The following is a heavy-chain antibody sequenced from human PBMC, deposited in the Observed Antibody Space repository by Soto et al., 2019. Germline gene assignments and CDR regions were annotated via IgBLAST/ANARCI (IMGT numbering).Heavy chain of an antibody. J-gene: IGHJ4*02. CDR1: GFTFSSYE. D-gene: IGHD3-16*02. CDR2: ISSGGSTI. Sequence: PGGSLRLSCAASGFTFSSYEMNWVRQAPGKGLEWVSYISSGGSTIYYADSVRGRFTISRDNAKNSLYLQMNSLRAEDTAVYYCARDESGYPSYFHYWGQGTLVTVSS. V-gene: IGHV3-48*03. CDR3: ARDESGYPSYFHY.